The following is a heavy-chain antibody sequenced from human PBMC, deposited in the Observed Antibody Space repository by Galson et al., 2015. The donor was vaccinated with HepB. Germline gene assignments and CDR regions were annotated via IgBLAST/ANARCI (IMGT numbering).Heavy chain of an antibody. Sequence: SLRLSCAASGFTFSSYSMNWVRQAPGKGLEWVSYISSSSSTIYYADSVKGRFTISRDNAKNSLYLQMNSLRDEDTAVYYCASLRWVRGVRDLDYWGQGTLVTVSS. CDR3: ASLRWVRGVRDLDY. CDR1: GFTFSSYS. D-gene: IGHD3-10*01. CDR2: ISSSSSTI. J-gene: IGHJ4*02. V-gene: IGHV3-48*02.